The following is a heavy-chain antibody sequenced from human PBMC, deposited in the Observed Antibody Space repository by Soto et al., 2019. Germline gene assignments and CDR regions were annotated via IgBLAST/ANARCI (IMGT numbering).Heavy chain of an antibody. D-gene: IGHD3-3*01. Sequence: PSETLSLTCTVSGGSISSSSYYWGWIRQPPGKGLEWIGSIYYSGSTYYNPSLKSRVTISVDTSKNQFSLKLSSVTAADTAVYYCARRLRFLEWSGGGYFDYWGQGTLVTVSS. V-gene: IGHV4-39*01. CDR3: ARRLRFLEWSGGGYFDY. CDR1: GGSISSSSYY. J-gene: IGHJ4*02. CDR2: IYYSGST.